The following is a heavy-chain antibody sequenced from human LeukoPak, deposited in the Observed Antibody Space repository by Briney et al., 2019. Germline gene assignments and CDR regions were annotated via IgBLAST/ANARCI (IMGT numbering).Heavy chain of an antibody. D-gene: IGHD3-16*01. V-gene: IGHV3-7*01. Sequence: GGSLRLPCAASGFTFSSYWMTWVRQAPGKGLEWVAIIKQDGSEKSYVDSVKGRFTISRDNAKNSLYLQMNSLRAEDTAVYYCARGGYPGGFDFWGQGTLVTVSS. CDR1: GFTFSSYW. J-gene: IGHJ4*02. CDR3: ARGGYPGGFDF. CDR2: IKQDGSEK.